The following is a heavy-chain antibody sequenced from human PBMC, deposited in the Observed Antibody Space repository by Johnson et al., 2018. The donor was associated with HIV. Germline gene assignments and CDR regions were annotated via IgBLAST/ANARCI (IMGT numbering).Heavy chain of an antibody. CDR3: AKVADPYCGGDCYSWLFAFDI. D-gene: IGHD2-21*02. Sequence: VQLVESGGGVVQPGRSLRLSCAASGFTFSSYAMSWVRQAPGKGREWVSAISGSGGSTYYADSVKGRFDIVGYNSKNTLYLQMNSLRAEDTAVYYCAKVADPYCGGDCYSWLFAFDIWGRGTMVTVSS. CDR1: GFTFSSYA. V-gene: IGHV3-23*04. J-gene: IGHJ3*02. CDR2: ISGSGGST.